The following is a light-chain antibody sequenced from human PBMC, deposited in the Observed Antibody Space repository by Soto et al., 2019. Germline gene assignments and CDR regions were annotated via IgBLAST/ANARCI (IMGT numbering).Light chain of an antibody. V-gene: IGKV1-9*01. Sequence: IQLTQSPSFLSPSIGESVTITCRASHVIITSLAWYQVKPGKAPKLLIYAASTLESGVPSRFSATVSGTEFSLTITSLQPEDFATYYCKQLFDSPITFGQGTRLEIK. CDR1: HVIITS. CDR3: KQLFDSPIT. J-gene: IGKJ5*01. CDR2: AAS.